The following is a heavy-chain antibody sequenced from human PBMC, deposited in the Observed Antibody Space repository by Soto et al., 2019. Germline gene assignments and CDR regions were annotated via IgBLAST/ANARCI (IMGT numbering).Heavy chain of an antibody. CDR1: GYTFTSYD. D-gene: IGHD6-6*01. Sequence: ASVKVSCKASGYTFTSYDINWVRQATGQGLEWMGWMNPNSGNTGYAQKFQGRVTMTRNTSISTAYMELSSLRSEDTAVYYCARVGVYSSSYYFDYWXQGTLVTVAS. J-gene: IGHJ4*02. CDR2: MNPNSGNT. CDR3: ARVGVYSSSYYFDY. V-gene: IGHV1-8*01.